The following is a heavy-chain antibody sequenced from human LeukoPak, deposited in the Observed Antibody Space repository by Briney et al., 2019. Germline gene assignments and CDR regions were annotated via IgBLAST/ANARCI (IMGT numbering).Heavy chain of an antibody. J-gene: IGHJ4*02. Sequence: GGSLRLSCVVSGLTFRNEEMNWVRQAPGRGLEWIAYISSTGSPIFYGDSVKGRFTISRDNAKNSLYLQMNTLRVEDTAIYYCARGGSFAPFDYWGQGALVAVSS. D-gene: IGHD6-13*01. CDR2: ISSTGSPI. CDR3: ARGGSFAPFDY. V-gene: IGHV3-48*03. CDR1: GLTFRNEE.